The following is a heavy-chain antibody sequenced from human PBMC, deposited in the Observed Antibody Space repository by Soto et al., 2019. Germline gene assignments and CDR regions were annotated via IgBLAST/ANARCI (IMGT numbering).Heavy chain of an antibody. V-gene: IGHV3-66*01. CDR2: IYSGGGT. D-gene: IGHD6-6*01. Sequence: GSLRLSCAASGFTVSSNYMSWVRQAPGKGLEWVSVIYSGGGTYYADSVKGRFTISRDDSKNTLYLQMNSLRAEDTAVYYCASPASSQGGAFDIWGQGTMVTVS. CDR1: GFTVSSNY. CDR3: ASPASSQGGAFDI. J-gene: IGHJ3*02.